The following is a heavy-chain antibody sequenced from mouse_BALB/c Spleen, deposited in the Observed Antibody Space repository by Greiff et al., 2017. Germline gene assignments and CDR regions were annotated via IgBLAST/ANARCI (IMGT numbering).Heavy chain of an antibody. CDR1: GFNIKDTY. D-gene: IGHD1-1*01. J-gene: IGHJ2*01. CDR3: ARTYGSRWDYFDY. V-gene: IGHV14-3*02. Sequence: EVQRVESGAELVKPGASVKLSCTASGFNIKDTYMHWVKQRPEQGLEWIGRIDPANGNTKYDPKFQGKATITADTSSNTAYLQLSSLTSEDTAVYYCARTYGSRWDYFDYWGQGTTLTVSS. CDR2: IDPANGNT.